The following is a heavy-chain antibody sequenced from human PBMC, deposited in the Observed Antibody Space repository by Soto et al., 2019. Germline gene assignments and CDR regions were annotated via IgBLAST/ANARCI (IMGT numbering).Heavy chain of an antibody. J-gene: IGHJ5*02. V-gene: IGHV1-46*01. D-gene: IGHD2-2*01. CDR2: INPSGGST. CDR1: GYTFTSYY. Sequence: QVQLVQSGAEVKKPGASVKVSCKASGYTFTSYYMHWVRQAPGQGLEWMGIINPSGGSTSYAQKFQGRVTMTRDTSTCSVYMELSSLRSEDTAVYYCARKKIFCSSTSCYELSWFDPWGQGTLVTVSS. CDR3: ARKKIFCSSTSCYELSWFDP.